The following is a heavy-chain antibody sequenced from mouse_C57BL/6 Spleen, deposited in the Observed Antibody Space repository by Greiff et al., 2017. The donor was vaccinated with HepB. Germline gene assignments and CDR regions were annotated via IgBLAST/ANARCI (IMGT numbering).Heavy chain of an antibody. V-gene: IGHV1-55*01. CDR1: GYTFTSYW. CDR2: IYPGSGST. Sequence: VQLQQPGAELVKPGASVKMSCKASGYTFTSYWITWVKQRPGQGLEWIGDIYPGSGSTNYNEKFKSKATLTVDTSSSTVYMQLSSLTSEDSAVYYCARVITTVVATDYYAMDYWGQGTSVTVSS. CDR3: ARVITTVVATDYYAMDY. D-gene: IGHD1-1*01. J-gene: IGHJ4*01.